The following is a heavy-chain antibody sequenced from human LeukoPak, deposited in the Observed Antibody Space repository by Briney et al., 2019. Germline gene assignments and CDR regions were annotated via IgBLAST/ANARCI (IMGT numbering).Heavy chain of an antibody. D-gene: IGHD6-19*01. J-gene: IGHJ6*03. CDR3: ARVAVGKQLAPTYYYYMDV. Sequence: SETLSLTCTVSGGSISSYYWSWIRQPPGKGLEWIGYIYYSGSTNYNPSLKSRVTISVDTSKNQFSLKLSPVTAADTAVYYCARVAVGKQLAPTYYYYMDVWGKGTTVTVSS. CDR1: GGSISSYY. V-gene: IGHV4-59*01. CDR2: IYYSGST.